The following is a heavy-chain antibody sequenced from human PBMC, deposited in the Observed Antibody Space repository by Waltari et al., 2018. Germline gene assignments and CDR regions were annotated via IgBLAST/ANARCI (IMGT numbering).Heavy chain of an antibody. CDR2: IREEADGGTT. J-gene: IGHJ5*02. V-gene: IGHV3-15*07. D-gene: IGHD3-10*01. CDR1: GFTFRDTS. CDR3: ASGRGAYHL. Sequence: EVQLVESGGDLVRPGGSLRLSCAASGFTFRDTSMNWVRQSAAKGLEWVARIREEADGGTTDYAAAVNGRFTISRDDSKDMLYLQMSDLKSEDTAVYYGASGRGAYHLWGQGTLVTASS.